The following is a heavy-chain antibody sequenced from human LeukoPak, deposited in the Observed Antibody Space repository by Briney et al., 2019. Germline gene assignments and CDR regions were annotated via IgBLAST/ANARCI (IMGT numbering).Heavy chain of an antibody. D-gene: IGHD6-13*01. CDR2: ISCYNGDT. CDR1: GYIFNKYG. V-gene: IGHV1-18*01. Sequence: ASVKVSCKASGYIFNKYGVSWVRQAPGQGLEWLAWISCYNGDTNYAQKLQGRVTITTDTSTNTAYMELRSLGSDDTAVYYCARDVAFYGSRWHNWFDPWGQGTLVTVSS. CDR3: ARDVAFYGSRWHNWFDP. J-gene: IGHJ5*02.